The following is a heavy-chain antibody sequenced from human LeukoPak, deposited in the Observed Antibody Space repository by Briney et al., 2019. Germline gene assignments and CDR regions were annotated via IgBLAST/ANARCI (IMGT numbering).Heavy chain of an antibody. CDR1: GYSISSGYY. D-gene: IGHD5-12*01. CDR3: ARGALAVATLPRNY. Sequence: SETLSLTCTVSGYSISSGYYWGWIRQPPGKGLEWIGSIYHSGSTYQNPSLKSRVTISVDTSKNQFSLRLSSVTAADTAVYYCARGALAVATLPRNYWGQGTLVTVSS. CDR2: IYHSGST. J-gene: IGHJ4*02. V-gene: IGHV4-38-2*02.